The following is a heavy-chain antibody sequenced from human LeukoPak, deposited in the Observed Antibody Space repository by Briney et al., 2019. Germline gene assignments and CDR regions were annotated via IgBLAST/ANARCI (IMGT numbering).Heavy chain of an antibody. D-gene: IGHD1-26*01. CDR3: ARVGAWAGVVGTTPYWYFDL. J-gene: IGHJ2*01. Sequence: SETLSLTCTVSGASIRSYYWSWIRQPPGKGLEWIGYMYYSGSTNSNPSLKSRVTISIDTSKNQFSLKLNSVTAADTAVYYCARVGAWAGVVGTTPYWYFDLWGRGTLVTVSS. CDR1: GASIRSYY. V-gene: IGHV4-59*08. CDR2: MYYSGST.